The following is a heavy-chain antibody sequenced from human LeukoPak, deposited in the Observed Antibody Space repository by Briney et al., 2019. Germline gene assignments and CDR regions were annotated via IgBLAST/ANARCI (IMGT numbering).Heavy chain of an antibody. CDR3: ARTYSRFYYYYMDV. CDR1: GGSFSGYY. D-gene: IGHD6-6*01. V-gene: IGHV4-34*01. J-gene: IGHJ6*03. Sequence: SETLSLTCAVYGGSFSGYYWSWIRQPPGKGLGWIGEINHSGSTNYNPSLKSRVTISVDTSKNQFSLKLSSVTAADTAVYYCARTYSRFYYYYMDVWGKGTTVTVSS. CDR2: INHSGST.